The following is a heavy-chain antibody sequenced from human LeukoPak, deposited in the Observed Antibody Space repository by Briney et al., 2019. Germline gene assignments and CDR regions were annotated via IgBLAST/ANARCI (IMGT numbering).Heavy chain of an antibody. CDR3: ARDLRAAASTNY. V-gene: IGHV3-11*04. D-gene: IGHD6-13*01. CDR1: GFTFSDYY. CDR2: ISSSGSTI. J-gene: IGHJ4*02. Sequence: PGGSLRLSCAASGFTFSDYYMSWIRQAPGKGLEWVSYISSSGSTIYYADSVKRRFTISRDNAKNSLYLQMNSLRAEDTAVYYCARDLRAAASTNYWGQGTLVTVSS.